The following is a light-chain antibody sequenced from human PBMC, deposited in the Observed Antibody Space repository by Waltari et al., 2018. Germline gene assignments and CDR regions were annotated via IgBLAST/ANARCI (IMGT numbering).Light chain of an antibody. CDR1: QSVRGT. CDR2: DAS. V-gene: IGKV3-20*01. J-gene: IGKJ1*01. Sequence: DIVLTQSPGTLSVSPGARATLSCRASQSVRGTLAWYQQKPGQAPRLLIYDASTRATGVPDRFSGSGFGTDFSLTISRLEPEDFAVYYCQKYGTLPATFGQGTKVEIK. CDR3: QKYGTLPAT.